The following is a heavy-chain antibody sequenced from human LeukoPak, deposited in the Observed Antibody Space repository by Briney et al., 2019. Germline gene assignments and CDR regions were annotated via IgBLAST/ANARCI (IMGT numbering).Heavy chain of an antibody. CDR2: IYHSGST. V-gene: IGHV4-38-2*02. CDR1: GYSIGSGYY. CDR3: ASTDYYDFYFDY. Sequence: SETLSLTCTVSGYSIGSGYYWGWIRQPPGKGLEWIGSIYHSGSTYYSPSLKSRVTISVDTSKNQFSLKLSSVTAADTAVYSCASTDYYDFYFDYWGQGTLVTVSS. D-gene: IGHD3-22*01. J-gene: IGHJ4*02.